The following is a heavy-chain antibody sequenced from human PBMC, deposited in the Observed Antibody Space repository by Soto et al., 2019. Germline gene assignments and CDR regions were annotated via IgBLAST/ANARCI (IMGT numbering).Heavy chain of an antibody. J-gene: IGHJ4*02. Sequence: GGSLRLSCAASGFSFSSYAMSWVRQAPGKGLEWVSAISGSGGSTYYADSVKGRFTISRDNSKNTLYLQMNSLRAEDTAVYYCAKDPTPYCSGGSCYSDYWGQGTLVTVSS. CDR2: ISGSGGST. D-gene: IGHD2-15*01. CDR3: AKDPTPYCSGGSCYSDY. CDR1: GFSFSSYA. V-gene: IGHV3-23*01.